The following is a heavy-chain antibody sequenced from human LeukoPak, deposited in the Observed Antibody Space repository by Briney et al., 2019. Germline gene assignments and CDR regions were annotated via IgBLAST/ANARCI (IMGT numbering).Heavy chain of an antibody. J-gene: IGHJ4*02. D-gene: IGHD4-17*01. CDR2: INPNSGGT. V-gene: IGHV1-2*02. Sequence: GASVKVSCKASGYTFTGYYMRWVRQAPGQELEWMGWINPNSGGTNYAQKFQGRVTMTRDASISTAYMELSRLRSDDTAVYYYARDRLRGNYGDYYFDYWGQGTLVTVSS. CDR1: GYTFTGYY. CDR3: ARDRLRGNYGDYYFDY.